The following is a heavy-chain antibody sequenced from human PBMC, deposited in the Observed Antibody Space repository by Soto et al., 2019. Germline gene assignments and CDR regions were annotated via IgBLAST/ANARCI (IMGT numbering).Heavy chain of an antibody. V-gene: IGHV1-18*01. CDR1: SYTFTSFG. J-gene: IGHJ3*01. CDR2: ISAYNGNT. D-gene: IGHD3-22*01. CDR3: ARGGHDSSADALAF. Sequence: ASVKVSCKASSYTFTSFGIIWVRQAPGQGLEWMGWISAYNGNTNYAQRVQGRVTMSTDTSTSTAYMELRSLRSDDTAVYYCARGGHDSSADALAFWGQGTMVTVSS.